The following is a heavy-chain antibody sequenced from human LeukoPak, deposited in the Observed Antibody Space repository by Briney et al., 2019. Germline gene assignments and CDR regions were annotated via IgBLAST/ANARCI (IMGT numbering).Heavy chain of an antibody. D-gene: IGHD3-10*01. CDR2: IYSDNT. Sequence: GGSLRLSCTVSGFTVSSNSMSWVRQAPGKGLEWVSFIYSDNTHYSDSVKGRFTISRDNSKNTLYLQMNSLRAEDTAVYYCARGPTYYYGSGSYYLDYWGQGTLVTVSS. J-gene: IGHJ4*02. V-gene: IGHV3-53*01. CDR3: ARGPTYYYGSGSYYLDY. CDR1: GFTVSSNS.